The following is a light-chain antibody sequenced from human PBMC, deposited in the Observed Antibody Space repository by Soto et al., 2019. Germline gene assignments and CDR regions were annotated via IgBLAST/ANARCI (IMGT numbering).Light chain of an antibody. J-gene: IGKJ4*01. V-gene: IGKV1-33*01. CDR2: DAT. CDR1: QGISSY. CDR3: QQYANLPLT. Sequence: DIQLTQSPSFLSASVGDRVTITCRASQGISSYLAWYQQKPGKAPKLLIFDATNLETGVPSRFSGSGSGTDFTFTISSLQPEDLATYYCQQYANLPLTFGGGTKVDIK.